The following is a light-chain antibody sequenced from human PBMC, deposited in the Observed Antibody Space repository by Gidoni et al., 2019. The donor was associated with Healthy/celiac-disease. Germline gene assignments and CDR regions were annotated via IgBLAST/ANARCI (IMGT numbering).Light chain of an antibody. CDR1: SSDVGGYNY. J-gene: IGLJ3*02. V-gene: IGLV2-11*01. Sequence: QSALTQHRPVSGSPGQSVTISCTGTSSDVGGYNYVSWYQQHPGKAPKLMIYDVSKRPSGVPDRFSGSKSGNTASLTISGLQAEDEADYYCCSYAGSYTFWVFGGGTKLTVL. CDR3: CSYAGSYTFWV. CDR2: DVS.